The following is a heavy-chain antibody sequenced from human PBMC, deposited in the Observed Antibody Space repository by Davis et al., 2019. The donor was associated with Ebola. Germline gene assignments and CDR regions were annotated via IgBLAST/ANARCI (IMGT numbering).Heavy chain of an antibody. V-gene: IGHV3-49*04. J-gene: IGHJ4*02. CDR3: TPNWGQFDY. Sequence: GESLKISCTASGFNFGEYALTWVRQTPRKGLEWVGFIRNKAYGGTTEYAASVKGRFTISRDDSKNTLYLQMNSLKTEDTAVYYCTPNWGQFDYWSQGTLVTVSS. CDR1: GFNFGEYA. CDR2: IRNKAYGGTT. D-gene: IGHD7-27*01.